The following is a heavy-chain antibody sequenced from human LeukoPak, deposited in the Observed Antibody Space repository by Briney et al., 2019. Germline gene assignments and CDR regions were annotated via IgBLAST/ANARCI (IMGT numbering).Heavy chain of an antibody. Sequence: PGRSLRLSCAVSGFTFSSYVMHWVRQAPGKGQEWVAVISYDGSNKYYADSVKGRFTISRDNSKNRLYLQMNSLRAEDTAVYYCARDPGSGWSHYWGQGTLVTVSS. D-gene: IGHD6-19*01. CDR1: GFTFSSYV. CDR2: ISYDGSNK. CDR3: ARDPGSGWSHY. V-gene: IGHV3-30*04. J-gene: IGHJ4*02.